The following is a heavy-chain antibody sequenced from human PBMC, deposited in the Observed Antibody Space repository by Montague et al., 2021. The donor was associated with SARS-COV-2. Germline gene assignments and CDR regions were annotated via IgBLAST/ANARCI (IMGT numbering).Heavy chain of an antibody. V-gene: IGHV3-21*01. CDR2: ISSSSSYI. D-gene: IGHD3-3*01. CDR1: GFTFSSYS. J-gene: IGHJ6*02. CDR3: ARALGSTIFGVVIPNYYYYYGMDV. Sequence: SLRLACAASGFTFSSYSMNWVRQAPGKGLEWVSSISSSSSYIYYADSVKGRFTISRDNAKNSLYLQMNSLRAEDTAVYYCARALGSTIFGVVIPNYYYYYGMDVWGQGTTVTVSS.